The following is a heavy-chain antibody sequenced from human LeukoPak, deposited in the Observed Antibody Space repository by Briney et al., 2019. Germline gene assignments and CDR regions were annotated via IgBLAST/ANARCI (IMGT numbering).Heavy chain of an antibody. CDR1: GYSFTSYW. V-gene: IGHV5-51*01. CDR3: ARLSAPMDWFDP. CDR2: IYPGDSDT. J-gene: IGHJ5*02. Sequence: GESLKISCKGSGYSFTSYWIGWVRQMHGKGLEWMGIIYPGDSDTRYSPSLQGQVTISADKSISTAYRQWSSLKASDTAMYYCARLSAPMDWFDPWGQGTLVTVSS. D-gene: IGHD5-24*01.